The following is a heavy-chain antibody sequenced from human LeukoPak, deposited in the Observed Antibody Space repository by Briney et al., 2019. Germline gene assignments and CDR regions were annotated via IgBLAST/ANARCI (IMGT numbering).Heavy chain of an antibody. V-gene: IGHV3-53*01. CDR2: IYSGGRT. Sequence: GGSLRLSCAVSGFTVSNNYMNWVRQAPGKGLEWVSIIYSGGRTYYADSAKGRFTISRDIFKNTVYLQMNSLRAEDTAVYYCARRPYYYDSLDYWGLDYWGQGTLVTVSS. CDR1: GFTVSNNY. J-gene: IGHJ4*02. CDR3: ARRPYYYDSLDYWGLDY. D-gene: IGHD3-22*01.